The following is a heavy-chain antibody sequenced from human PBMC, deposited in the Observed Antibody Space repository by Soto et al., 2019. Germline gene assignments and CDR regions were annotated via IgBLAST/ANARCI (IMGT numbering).Heavy chain of an antibody. Sequence: QVQLVQSGAEVKKPGASVKVSCKASGYTFTSYDINWVRQATGQGLEWMGWMNPNSGNTGYAQKCQGRVIMTRNTSISTAYMELSSLRSEDTAVYYCARGRGSGSLFKYYFDYWGQGTLVTVSS. CDR2: MNPNSGNT. V-gene: IGHV1-8*01. J-gene: IGHJ4*02. D-gene: IGHD1-26*01. CDR3: ARGRGSGSLFKYYFDY. CDR1: GYTFTSYD.